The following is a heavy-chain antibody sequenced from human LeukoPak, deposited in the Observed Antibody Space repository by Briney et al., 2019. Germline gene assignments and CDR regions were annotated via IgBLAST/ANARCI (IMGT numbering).Heavy chain of an antibody. CDR2: IYSDGTI. Sequence: GGSLRLSCVASGLNVGSNYMTWVRQAPGKGLEWDSIIYSDGTIYYADSVKGRFSISRDRSKSMWYLQMNDLRAEDSALYYCARRGSSGYWDDNWGQGTLVTVSS. J-gene: IGHJ4*02. V-gene: IGHV3-66*01. D-gene: IGHD3-22*01. CDR3: ARRGSSGYWDDN. CDR1: GLNVGSNY.